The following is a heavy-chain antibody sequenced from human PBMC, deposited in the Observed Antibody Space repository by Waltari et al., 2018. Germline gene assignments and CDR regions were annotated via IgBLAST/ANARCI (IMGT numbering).Heavy chain of an antibody. CDR3: ATEGPYDSSGYTVQH. J-gene: IGHJ1*01. CDR2: FDGEEGEK. Sequence: QVQLVQSGAEVKKPGASVKVSCKVSGYTLPELSIHWVRPPRGKGREGRGGFDGEEGEKIDEEKFKGRGNMSEDTSTDTAYMELSSLRSEETAVYYCATEGPYDSSGYTVQHWGQGTLVTVSS. CDR1: GYTLPELS. V-gene: IGHV1-24*01. D-gene: IGHD3-22*01.